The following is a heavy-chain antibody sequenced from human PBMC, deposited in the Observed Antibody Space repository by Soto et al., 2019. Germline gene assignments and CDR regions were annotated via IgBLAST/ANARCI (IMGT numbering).Heavy chain of an antibody. CDR1: GFTFSSYG. V-gene: IGHV3-30*18. CDR3: AKPSNSGSYYSYFDY. CDR2: ISYDGSNK. J-gene: IGHJ4*02. Sequence: ESGGGVVQPGRSLRLSCAASGFTFSSYGMHWVRQAPGKGLEWVAVISYDGSNKYYADSVKGRFTISRDNSKNTLYLQMNSLRAEDTAVYYCAKPSNSGSYYSYFDYWGQGTLVTVSS. D-gene: IGHD1-26*01.